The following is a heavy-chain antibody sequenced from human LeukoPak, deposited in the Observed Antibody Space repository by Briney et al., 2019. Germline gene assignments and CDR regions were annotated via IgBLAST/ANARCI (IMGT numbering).Heavy chain of an antibody. CDR2: ISGSGGSK. Sequence: GGSLRLSCAASGFTFSSYAMSWVRQAPGKGLEWVSDISGSGGSKYYADSVKGLFTISKDNSKNTLYLQMNTLRAEDTAVYYCAKDGGISARPNWFDPGGQGTLATFS. CDR1: GFTFSSYA. J-gene: IGHJ5*02. D-gene: IGHD6-6*01. V-gene: IGHV3-23*01. CDR3: AKDGGISARPNWFDP.